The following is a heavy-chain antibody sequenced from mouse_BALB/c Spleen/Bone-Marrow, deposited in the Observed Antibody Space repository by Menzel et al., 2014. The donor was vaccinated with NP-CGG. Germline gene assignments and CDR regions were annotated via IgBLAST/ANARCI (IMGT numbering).Heavy chain of an antibody. J-gene: IGHJ2*01. CDR3: TSMITRGYYFDY. Sequence: EVKLVESGGGSVKPGGSLKLSCAASGFTFSSYTMSWVRQTPEKRLEWVATISSGGSYTYYPDSVKGRFTISRDNAKNTLYLQMSSLKSEDTAMYYCTSMITRGYYFDYWGQGTTLTVSS. D-gene: IGHD2-4*01. CDR1: GFTFSSYT. CDR2: ISSGGSYT. V-gene: IGHV5-6-4*01.